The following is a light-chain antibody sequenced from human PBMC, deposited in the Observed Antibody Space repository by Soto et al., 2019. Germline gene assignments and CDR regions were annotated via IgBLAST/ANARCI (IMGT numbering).Light chain of an antibody. J-gene: IGKJ1*01. Sequence: AIRMTQSPSSLSASTGDRVTITCRASQGISSYLAWYQQKPGKAPKLLIYAASTLQSGVPSRFSGSGSGTDFTLTISCLQSVDFATYYCQQYYSYPLTFGQGTKGDIK. V-gene: IGKV1-8*01. CDR2: AAS. CDR1: QGISSY. CDR3: QQYYSYPLT.